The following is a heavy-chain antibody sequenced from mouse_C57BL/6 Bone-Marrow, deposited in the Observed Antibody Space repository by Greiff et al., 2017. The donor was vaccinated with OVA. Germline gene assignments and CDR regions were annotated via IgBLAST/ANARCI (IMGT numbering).Heavy chain of an antibody. Sequence: VQRVESGAELVKPGASVKMSCKASGYTFTTYPIEWMKQNHGKSLEWIGNFHPYNDDTKYNEKFKGKATLTVEKSSSTVYLELSRLTSDDSAVYYCARSCDYGSSYWYFDVWGTGTTVTVSS. D-gene: IGHD1-1*01. J-gene: IGHJ1*03. CDR2: FHPYNDDT. V-gene: IGHV1-47*01. CDR3: ARSCDYGSSYWYFDV. CDR1: GYTFTTYP.